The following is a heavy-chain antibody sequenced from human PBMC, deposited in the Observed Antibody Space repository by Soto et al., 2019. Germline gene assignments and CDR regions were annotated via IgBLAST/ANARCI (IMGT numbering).Heavy chain of an antibody. CDR3: ARGGLRIAIDY. CDR1: GFTFSSYW. J-gene: IGHJ4*02. V-gene: IGHV3-7*04. CDR2: IKQAGSEK. D-gene: IGHD6-6*01. Sequence: EVQLVESGGGLVQPGGSLRLSCAASGFTFSSYWMSWVRQAPGKGLEWVANIKQAGSEKYYVDSVKGRFTISRDNAKNSLYLQMNSLRAEDTAVYYCARGGLRIAIDYWGQGTLVTVSS.